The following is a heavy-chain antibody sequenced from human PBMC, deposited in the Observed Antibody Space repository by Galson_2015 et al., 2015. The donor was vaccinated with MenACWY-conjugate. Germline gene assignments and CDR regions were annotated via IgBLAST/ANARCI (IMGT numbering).Heavy chain of an antibody. Sequence: SLRLSCAASGFTFNTYSMNWVRQAPGKGLEWLSYISSGSSTIYYADSVEGRFTVSRDNAKNSLYLQMNSLRDEDTAVYYCARTYPANFDYWGQGTLVTVSS. V-gene: IGHV3-48*02. CDR3: ARTYPANFDY. CDR1: GFTFNTYS. J-gene: IGHJ4*02. CDR2: ISSGSSTI.